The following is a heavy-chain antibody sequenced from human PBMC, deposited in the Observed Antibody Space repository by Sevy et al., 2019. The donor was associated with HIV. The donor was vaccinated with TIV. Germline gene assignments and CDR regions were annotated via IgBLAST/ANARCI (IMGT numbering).Heavy chain of an antibody. CDR3: ARGRTYYERGGFYPYYLDI. J-gene: IGHJ4*02. D-gene: IGHD3-22*01. CDR2: IYSGGNT. V-gene: IGHV3-53*01. Sequence: GGYLRLSCAVSGFTVSSNYLSWVRQAPGKGLEWVSTIYSGGNTYYADSVRGRFTMYKDNSKYTLDLQMNSLRAEDTAVYYCARGRTYYERGGFYPYYLDIGGQGILVTGSS. CDR1: GFTVSSNY.